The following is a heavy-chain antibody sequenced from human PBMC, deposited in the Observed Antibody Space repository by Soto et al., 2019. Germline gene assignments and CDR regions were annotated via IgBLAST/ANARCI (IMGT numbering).Heavy chain of an antibody. CDR2: IGTAGDT. CDR3: ARTPYGDYHFDY. J-gene: IGHJ4*02. Sequence: GGSLRLSCAASGFTFSSYDMHWVRQATGKGLEWVSAIGTAGDTYYPGSVKGRFTISRENAKNSLYLQMNSLRAGDTAVYYCARTPYGDYHFDYWGQGTLVTVSS. CDR1: GFTFSSYD. V-gene: IGHV3-13*01. D-gene: IGHD4-17*01.